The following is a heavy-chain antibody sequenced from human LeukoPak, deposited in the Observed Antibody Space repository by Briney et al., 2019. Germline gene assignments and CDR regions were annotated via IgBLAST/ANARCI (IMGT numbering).Heavy chain of an antibody. J-gene: IGHJ5*02. CDR2: INSDGSSK. V-gene: IGHV3-74*01. Sequence: PGGSLRLSCAASGFTFSSYWMHWVRQAPGKGLVWVSRINSDGSSKSNADSVKGRFTISRDNAKNTLYLQMNSLRADDTAVYYCASGPPETQFDPWGQGTLVTVSS. CDR3: ASGPPETQFDP. CDR1: GFTFSSYW.